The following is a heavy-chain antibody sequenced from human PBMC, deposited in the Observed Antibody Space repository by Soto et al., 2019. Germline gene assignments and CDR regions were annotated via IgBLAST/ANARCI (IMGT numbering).Heavy chain of an antibody. CDR1: GYTFTRYD. Sequence: ASVKVSCKASGYTFTRYDINWVRQATGQGLEWMGWMNPNSGNTGYAQKFQGRVTMTRNTSISTAYMELSSLRSEDTAVYYCARGAIAAAGPYYYYMDVWGKGTTVTVSS. CDR3: ARGAIAAAGPYYYYMDV. J-gene: IGHJ6*03. CDR2: MNPNSGNT. V-gene: IGHV1-8*01. D-gene: IGHD6-13*01.